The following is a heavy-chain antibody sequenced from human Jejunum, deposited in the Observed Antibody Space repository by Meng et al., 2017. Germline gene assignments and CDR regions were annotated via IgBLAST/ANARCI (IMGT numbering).Heavy chain of an antibody. CDR2: INPNNGDT. CDR3: ATLARQLPPFDH. J-gene: IGHJ4*02. V-gene: IGHV1-2*02. D-gene: IGHD2-2*01. CDR1: AYTFTAYY. Sequence: ASFKVFSYASAYTFTAYYIHSMRQAPGRGPEWLGSINPNNGDTDYAQNFQGRVTMTRDTSISTVYMELSRLRSGDTAIYYCATLARQLPPFDHWGQGTLVTVSS.